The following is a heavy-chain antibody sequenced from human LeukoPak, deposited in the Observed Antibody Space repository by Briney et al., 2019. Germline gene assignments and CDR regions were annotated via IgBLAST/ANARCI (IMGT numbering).Heavy chain of an antibody. J-gene: IGHJ4*02. CDR1: GFTFSSYV. CDR2: ISNSGGST. V-gene: IGHV3-23*01. CDR3: AKEITPGIAVAGPWY. D-gene: IGHD6-19*01. Sequence: PGGSLRLSCAASGFTFSSYVMSWVRQAPGKGLEWVSSISNSGGSTYYADSVKGRFTISRDNSKNTLYLQMNSLRAEDTAVYYCAKEITPGIAVAGPWYWGQGTLVTVSS.